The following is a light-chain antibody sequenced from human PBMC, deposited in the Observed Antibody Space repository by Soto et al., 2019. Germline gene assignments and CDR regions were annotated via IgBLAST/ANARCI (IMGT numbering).Light chain of an antibody. V-gene: IGLV1-51*02. CDR3: GAWDNSLTGGV. Sequence: QSVLTQPPSVSAAPGQKVTISCSGSASNIGNNYVSWYQQLPGTAPKLLIYENYERPSGIPDRFSGSKSGTSATLGITGLPTGDEADYYCGAWDNSLTGGVFGGGTKLTVL. CDR1: ASNIGNNY. CDR2: ENY. J-gene: IGLJ2*01.